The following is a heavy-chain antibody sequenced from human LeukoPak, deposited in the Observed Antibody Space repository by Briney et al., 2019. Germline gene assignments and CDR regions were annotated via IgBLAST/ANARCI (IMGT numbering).Heavy chain of an antibody. D-gene: IGHD6-13*01. CDR2: ISSSSSAI. CDR1: GFTFSSYS. V-gene: IGHV3-48*02. Sequence: GGSLRLSCAASGFTFSSYSMNWVRQAPGKGLEWVSYISSSSSAIYYADSVKGRFTIFRDNAKNSLYLQMNSLRDEDTAVYYCARDTNIAAAGDRFDYWGQGTLVTVSS. CDR3: ARDTNIAAAGDRFDY. J-gene: IGHJ4*02.